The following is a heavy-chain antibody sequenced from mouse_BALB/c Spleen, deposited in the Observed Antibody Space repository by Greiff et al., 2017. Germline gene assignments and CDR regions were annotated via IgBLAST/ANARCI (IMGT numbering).Heavy chain of an antibody. CDR2: IWSGGST. Sequence: VKLVESGPGLVQPSQSLSITCTVSGFSLTSYGVHWVRQSPGKGLEWLGVIWSGGSTDYNAAFISRLSISKDNSKSQVFFKMNSLQADDTAIYYCARKSLLRLRGYAMDYWGQGTSVTVSS. J-gene: IGHJ4*01. V-gene: IGHV2-4-1*01. D-gene: IGHD1-2*01. CDR3: ARKSLLRLRGYAMDY. CDR1: GFSLTSYG.